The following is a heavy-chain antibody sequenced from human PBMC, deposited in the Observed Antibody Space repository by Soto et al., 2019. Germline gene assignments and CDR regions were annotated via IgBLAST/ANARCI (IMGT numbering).Heavy chain of an antibody. CDR3: ARGKCSGGSCYFYYYYYMDV. D-gene: IGHD2-15*01. CDR1: GDSVSSNSAA. Sequence: QVQLQQSGPGLVKPSQTLSLTCAISGDSVSSNSAAWNWIRQSPSRRLEWLGRTYYRSKWYNDYAVSVKSRITINPDSSKNQFSLQLTSVTPEDTAVYYCARGKCSGGSCYFYYYYYMDVWGKGTTVTVSS. J-gene: IGHJ6*03. CDR2: TYYRSKWYN. V-gene: IGHV6-1*01.